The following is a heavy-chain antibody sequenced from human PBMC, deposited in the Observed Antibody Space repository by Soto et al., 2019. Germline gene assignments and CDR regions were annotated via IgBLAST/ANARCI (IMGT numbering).Heavy chain of an antibody. Sequence: SETLSVTWSVSDGTTSNHYWCWIRQPPGQGPEWIGCIYYRGTTNYNASFNSRVTISVDTSKNQFSLRLTSVTAADTAVYYCARLGAYYQSLDPWGPGTLVTVSS. CDR2: IYYRGTT. V-gene: IGHV4-59*08. D-gene: IGHD2-21*01. CDR1: DGTTSNHY. J-gene: IGHJ5*02. CDR3: ARLGAYYQSLDP.